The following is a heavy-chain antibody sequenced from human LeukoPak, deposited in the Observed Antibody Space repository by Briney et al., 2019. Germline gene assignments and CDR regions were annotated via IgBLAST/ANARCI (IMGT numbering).Heavy chain of an antibody. CDR1: GFTFSSYG. J-gene: IGHJ4*02. Sequence: GGSLRLSCTASGFTFSSYGIRWVRQAPGKGLEWVAVIWFDGSNKYYADSVKGRFTISRDNSKNTLYLQMNSLRAEDTAVYYCAKDRESGYDNYFDYWGQGTLVTVSS. D-gene: IGHD5-12*01. CDR3: AKDRESGYDNYFDY. V-gene: IGHV3-30*02. CDR2: IWFDGSNK.